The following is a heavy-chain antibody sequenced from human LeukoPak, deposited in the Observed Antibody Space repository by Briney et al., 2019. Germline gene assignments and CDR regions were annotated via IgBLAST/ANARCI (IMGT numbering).Heavy chain of an antibody. V-gene: IGHV3-30-3*01. D-gene: IGHD3-3*01. CDR1: GCTFSNYA. J-gene: IGHJ4*02. CDR3: ASAYYDFWSGYQY. CDR2: ISYDGSNK. Sequence: GGSLRLSCAASGCTFSNYAMHWVRQAPGKGLEWVAVISYDGSNKYYADSVKGRFTISRDNSKNTLYLQMNSLRAEDMAVYYCASAYYDFWSGYQYWGQGTLVTVSS.